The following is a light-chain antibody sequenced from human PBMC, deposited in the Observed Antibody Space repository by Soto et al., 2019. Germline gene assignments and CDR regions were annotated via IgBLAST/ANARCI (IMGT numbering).Light chain of an antibody. J-gene: IGKJ1*01. CDR1: QSISVW. Sequence: DIQMTQYPSTLSASVGDRVTITCRASQSISVWLAWYQQKAGKAPKLLIYKASRLESGVPSRFRGSGSETEFTLTISGLKPGDSANYYCQQYESHSPWTFGQGTKVDIK. CDR3: QQYESHSPWT. V-gene: IGKV1-5*03. CDR2: KAS.